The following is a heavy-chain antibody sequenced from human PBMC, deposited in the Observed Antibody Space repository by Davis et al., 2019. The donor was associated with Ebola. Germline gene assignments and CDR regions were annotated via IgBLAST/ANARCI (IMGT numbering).Heavy chain of an antibody. Sequence: SVKVSCKASGYTFTNYYMHWVRQAPGQGLEWMGGIIPIFGTTNYAQKFQGRVTITADESTSTAYMELSSLKSQDTAVYFCAGMHGFGEGWPGYWGQGTPVTVSS. J-gene: IGHJ4*02. CDR2: IIPIFGTT. D-gene: IGHD3-10*01. CDR1: GYTFTNYY. CDR3: AGMHGFGEGWPGY. V-gene: IGHV1-69*13.